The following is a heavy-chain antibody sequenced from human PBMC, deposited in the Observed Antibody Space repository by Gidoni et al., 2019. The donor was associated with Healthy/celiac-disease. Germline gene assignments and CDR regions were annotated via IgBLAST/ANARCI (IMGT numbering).Heavy chain of an antibody. V-gene: IGHV1-69*06. CDR3: ARQHSSGYSDY. Sequence: QVQLVQSGAEVKKPGSSVKVSCKASGGTFSSSAISWVRQAPGQGLEWMGGFITIFGTATFAQKFQGRVTITADKSTSTDYMELSSLRSEDTAVYYCARQHSSGYSDYWGQGTLVTVSS. CDR1: GGTFSSSA. CDR2: FITIFGTA. D-gene: IGHD3-22*01. J-gene: IGHJ4*02.